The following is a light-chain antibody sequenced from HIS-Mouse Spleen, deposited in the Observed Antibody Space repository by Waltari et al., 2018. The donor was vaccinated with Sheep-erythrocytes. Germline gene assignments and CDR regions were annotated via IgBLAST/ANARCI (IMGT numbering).Light chain of an antibody. CDR1: TLVDKY. CDR2: QDS. CDR3: QAWDSSTAWNVV. Sequence: SYELTQPPSVSVSPVQTASITCSGDTLVDKYACWYQQKPGQSPVLVIYQDSKRPSGIPERFSGSNSGNTATLTISGTQAMDEADYYCQAWDSSTAWNVVFGGGTKLTVL. J-gene: IGLJ2*01. V-gene: IGLV3-1*01.